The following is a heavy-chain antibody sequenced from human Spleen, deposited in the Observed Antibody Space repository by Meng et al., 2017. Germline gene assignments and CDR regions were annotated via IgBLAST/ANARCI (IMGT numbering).Heavy chain of an antibody. D-gene: IGHD6-13*01. V-gene: IGHV3-23*01. CDR3: AKGWSWYDY. J-gene: IGHJ4*02. CDR2: ITTSGDST. CDR1: GFTFSNYD. Sequence: GESLKISCAASGFTFSNYDMNWVRQAPGKGLDWVSVITTSGDSTRYADSVKGRFTISRDNSKNTLYLQMNSLRAEDTAVYYCAKGWSWYDYWGQGTLVTVSS.